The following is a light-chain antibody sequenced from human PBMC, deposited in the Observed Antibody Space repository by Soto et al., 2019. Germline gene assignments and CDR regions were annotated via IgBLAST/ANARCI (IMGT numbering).Light chain of an antibody. CDR1: QSVSNF. Sequence: EIVLTQSPATLSLSPGERATLSCRASQSVSNFLAWYPQKPGQAPRLLISDASNRVTGIPGRFSGSGSRTSVTLTISSLEPEDFAVYYGQQRSNWPWTFGQGTKVDSK. CDR2: DAS. V-gene: IGKV3-11*01. J-gene: IGKJ1*01. CDR3: QQRSNWPWT.